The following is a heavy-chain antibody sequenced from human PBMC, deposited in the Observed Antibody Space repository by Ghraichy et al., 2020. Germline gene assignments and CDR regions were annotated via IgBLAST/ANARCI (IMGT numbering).Heavy chain of an antibody. CDR3: AREYCRGGRCFFGTGGDNCGL. Sequence: GGSLRLSCAVSGFSFSNYWMHWVRQAPGKGLVWVSRFKSDGSSTIYVDSVKGRFTIFRDNAKNTLYLQMNSLRAEDTAVYYCAREYCRGGRCFFGTGGDNCGLRGQGTLVTVAS. CDR1: GFSFSNYW. V-gene: IGHV3-74*01. J-gene: IGHJ4*03. CDR2: FKSDGSST. D-gene: IGHD2-15*01.